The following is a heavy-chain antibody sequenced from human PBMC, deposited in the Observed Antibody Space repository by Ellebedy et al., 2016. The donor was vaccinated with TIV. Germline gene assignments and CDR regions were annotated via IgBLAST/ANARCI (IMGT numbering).Heavy chain of an antibody. Sequence: GESLKISXAASGFTFSSYGMHWVRQAPGKGLEWVAVISYDGSNKYYADSVKGRFTISRDNSKNTLYLQMNSLRAEDTAVYYCAKEGSSGWYYYYYYYGMDVWGQGTTVTVSS. V-gene: IGHV3-30*18. CDR2: ISYDGSNK. CDR1: GFTFSSYG. CDR3: AKEGSSGWYYYYYYYGMDV. D-gene: IGHD6-19*01. J-gene: IGHJ6*02.